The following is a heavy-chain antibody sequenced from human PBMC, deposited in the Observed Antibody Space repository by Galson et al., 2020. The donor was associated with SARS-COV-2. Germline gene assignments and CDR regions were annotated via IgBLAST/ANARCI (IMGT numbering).Heavy chain of an antibody. CDR1: GASINSSSYY. J-gene: IGHJ4*02. Sequence: SETLSLTCTVSGASINSSSYYWGWIRQPPGKGLEWIGSMYYTGSTYYNPSLKSRVTISVDPSKNQFSLKLNSVTAADTALYYCASDPTTVTTIDYWGQGTLVTVSS. CDR2: MYYTGST. D-gene: IGHD4-17*01. V-gene: IGHV4-39*01. CDR3: ASDPTTVTTIDY.